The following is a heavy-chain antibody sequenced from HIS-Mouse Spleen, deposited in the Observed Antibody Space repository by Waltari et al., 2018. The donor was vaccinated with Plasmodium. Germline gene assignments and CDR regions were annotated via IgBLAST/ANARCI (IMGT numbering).Heavy chain of an antibody. Sequence: QVQLQQWGAGLLKPSVTLSLTCAVYGGSFMGYSWSWIRQTPGKRLEWIGEINHSGSTNYNPSLKSRVTISVDTSKNQFSLKLSSVTAADTAVYYCARAYYDFWSGYRFDYWGQGTLVTVSS. CDR2: INHSGST. V-gene: IGHV4-34*01. CDR1: GGSFMGYS. D-gene: IGHD3-3*01. J-gene: IGHJ4*02. CDR3: ARAYYDFWSGYRFDY.